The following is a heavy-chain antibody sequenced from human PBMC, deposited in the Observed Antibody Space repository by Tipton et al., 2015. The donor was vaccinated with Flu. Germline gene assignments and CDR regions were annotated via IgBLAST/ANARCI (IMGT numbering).Heavy chain of an antibody. CDR1: GFAFSSHS. D-gene: IGHD6-19*01. Sequence: SLRLSCEASGFAFSSHSMNWVRQAPGKGLEWVSSISSSGNDIYYADSVKGRFSISTDSTTNSVFLQMNSLRAEDTAVYYCAKVIPELVAGLDYWGQGALVTVSS. CDR3: AKVIPELVAGLDY. V-gene: IGHV3-21*04. J-gene: IGHJ4*02. CDR2: ISSSGNDI.